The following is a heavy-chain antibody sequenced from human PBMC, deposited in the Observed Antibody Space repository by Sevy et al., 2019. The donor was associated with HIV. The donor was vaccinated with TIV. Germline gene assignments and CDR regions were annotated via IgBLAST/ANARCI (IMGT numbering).Heavy chain of an antibody. Sequence: SETLSLTCTVSGGSVTTGYWSWIRQPPGKGPEWIGYVYDIGRTAYSPSLKSRVTISLDTTNNQFSLQLNSITAADTAVYYCARVRDYGSGSFSPWFGPWGQGTLVTVSS. CDR1: GGSVTTGY. CDR2: VYDIGRT. V-gene: IGHV4-59*02. J-gene: IGHJ5*02. CDR3: ARVRDYGSGSFSPWFGP. D-gene: IGHD3-10*01.